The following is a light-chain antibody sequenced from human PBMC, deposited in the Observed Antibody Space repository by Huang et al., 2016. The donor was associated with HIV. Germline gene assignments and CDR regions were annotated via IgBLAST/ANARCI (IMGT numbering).Light chain of an antibody. CDR1: QSLNNY. V-gene: IGKV1-39*01. Sequence: DLQMTQSPSSLSASVGDRVTITCRASQSLNNYLNWYQQKPGKAPNLLIYSASTLQSGVPPRFSGGVSGTVFTLTISNLQPEDYATYYCQQTFSVPFTFGGGTKVEIK. CDR3: QQTFSVPFT. J-gene: IGKJ4*01. CDR2: SAS.